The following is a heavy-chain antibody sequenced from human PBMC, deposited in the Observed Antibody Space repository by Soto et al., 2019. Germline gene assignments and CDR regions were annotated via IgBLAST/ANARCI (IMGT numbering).Heavy chain of an antibody. V-gene: IGHV3-23*01. D-gene: IGHD6-19*01. J-gene: IGHJ4*02. Sequence: EVQLLESGGGLVQPGGSLRLSCAASGFTFTNFAMSWVRQAPGKGLEWVSAISGSGAGRYFADSVKGRFTISRDNSKNTVYLPMTSLRAKDTEVYYCARGSLRMAGTRFGYWGQGILVTVSP. CDR2: ISGSGAGR. CDR3: ARGSLRMAGTRFGY. CDR1: GFTFTNFA.